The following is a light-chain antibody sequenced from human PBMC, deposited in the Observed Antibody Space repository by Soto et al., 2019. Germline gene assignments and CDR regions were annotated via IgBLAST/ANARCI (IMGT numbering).Light chain of an antibody. V-gene: IGKV4-1*01. Sequence: DIVMTQSPDSLAVSLGERATINCKSSQSVLYSPNNKNYLAWYQQRPGQPPKLLIYWASTRESGVPDRFSGSGSGTDFTLTISSLQAEDVAFYYCQQYHSAPQSFGQGTKV. CDR3: QQYHSAPQS. CDR1: QSVLYSPNNKNY. J-gene: IGKJ1*01. CDR2: WAS.